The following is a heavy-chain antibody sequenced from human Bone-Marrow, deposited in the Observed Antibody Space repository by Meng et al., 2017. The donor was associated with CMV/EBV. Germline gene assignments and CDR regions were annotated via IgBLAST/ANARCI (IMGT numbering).Heavy chain of an antibody. D-gene: IGHD2-2*02. CDR1: GFTFSDYY. CDR3: AREICSSTSCYIYYYGMDV. V-gene: IGHV3-11*04. CDR2: ISSSGSTI. J-gene: IGHJ6*02. Sequence: GESLKISCAASGFTFSDYYMSWIRQAPGKGLEWVSYISSSGSTIYYADSVKGRFTISRDNAKNSLYLQMNSLRAEDTAVYYCAREICSSTSCYIYYYGMDVWGQGTTVTVSS.